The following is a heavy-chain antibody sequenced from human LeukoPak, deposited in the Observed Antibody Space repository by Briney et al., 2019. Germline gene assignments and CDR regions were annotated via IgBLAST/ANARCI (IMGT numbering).Heavy chain of an antibody. D-gene: IGHD3-22*01. V-gene: IGHV1-69*04. Sequence: ASVKVSCKASGGTFSSYAISWVRQAPGQGLEWMGRIIPILGIANYAQKFQGRVTVTTDTSTSTAYMELRSLRSDDTAVYYCARDTYSFDSTGYEVTDYWGQGTLVTVSS. CDR1: GGTFSSYA. J-gene: IGHJ4*02. CDR3: ARDTYSFDSTGYEVTDY. CDR2: IIPILGIA.